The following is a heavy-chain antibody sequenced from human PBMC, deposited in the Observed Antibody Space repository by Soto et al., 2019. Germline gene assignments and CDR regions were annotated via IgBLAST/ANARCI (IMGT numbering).Heavy chain of an antibody. D-gene: IGHD2-15*01. Sequence: QVQLVQSGAEVKKPGASVKVSCKASGYTFTSYGISWVRQAPGQGLEWMGWISAYNGNTNYAQKLQGRVTMTTDTSTSTAYMELRSLTADDTAVYYCARAQDIVVVVAAFDFWGQGTLVTVSS. J-gene: IGHJ4*02. CDR3: ARAQDIVVVVAAFDF. CDR2: ISAYNGNT. V-gene: IGHV1-18*01. CDR1: GYTFTSYG.